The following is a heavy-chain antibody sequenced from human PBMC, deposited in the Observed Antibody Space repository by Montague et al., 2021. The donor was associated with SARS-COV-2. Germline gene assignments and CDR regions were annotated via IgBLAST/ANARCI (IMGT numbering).Heavy chain of an antibody. CDR3: ARRSLGYCSGGSCYSGFDN. D-gene: IGHD2-15*01. CDR1: GGSISSYY. V-gene: IGHV4-59*08. CDR2: IYYSGST. Sequence: SETLSLTCTVSGGSISSYYWSWIRQPPGKGLEWIGYIYYSGSTNYNPSLKSRVTISVDTSKNQFSLKLSSVTAADTAVYYCARRSLGYCSGGSCYSGFDNWGQGTLVTVSS. J-gene: IGHJ4*02.